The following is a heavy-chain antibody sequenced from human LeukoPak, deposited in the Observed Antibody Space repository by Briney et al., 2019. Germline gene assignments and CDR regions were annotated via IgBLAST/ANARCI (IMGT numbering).Heavy chain of an antibody. CDR2: ISSSSSYI. CDR1: GFTFSSYS. CDR3: ARPMGRIVVVPTALDV. D-gene: IGHD2-2*01. V-gene: IGHV3-21*01. J-gene: IGHJ6*04. Sequence: GGSLRLACAASGFTFSSYSMNWVRQAPGKGLEWVSSISSSSSYIYYADSVKGRFTISRDNAKSSLYLQMNSLRAEDTAVYYCARPMGRIVVVPTALDVWGKETTVTVSS.